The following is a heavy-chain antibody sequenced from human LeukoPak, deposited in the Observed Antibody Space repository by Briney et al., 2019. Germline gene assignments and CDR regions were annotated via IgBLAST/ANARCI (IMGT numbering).Heavy chain of an antibody. V-gene: IGHV1-46*01. Sequence: GASVKVSCTASGYTFTRYYLHWVRQAPGQGLEWMGIINPSGGSTRYAQKFQGRVTMTRDTSTSTVYMELKSLRSEDTAIYYCARDGTPEYDHIWGRPQLYWGQGTLVIVSS. CDR1: GYTFTRYY. D-gene: IGHD3-16*01. J-gene: IGHJ4*02. CDR3: ARDGTPEYDHIWGRPQLY. CDR2: INPSGGST.